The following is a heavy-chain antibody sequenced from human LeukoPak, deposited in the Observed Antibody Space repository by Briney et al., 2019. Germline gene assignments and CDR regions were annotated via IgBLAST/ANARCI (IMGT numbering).Heavy chain of an antibody. V-gene: IGHV3-33*01. J-gene: IGHJ4*02. CDR3: ARAAGSSSSWYPHFDY. Sequence: PGGSLRLSCAASGFTFSSYGMHRVRQAPGKGLEWVADIWYDGSNKYYADSVKGRFTISRDNSKNTLYLQMNSLRAEDTAVYYCARAAGSSSSWYPHFDYWGQGTLVTVSS. CDR2: IWYDGSNK. D-gene: IGHD6-13*01. CDR1: GFTFSSYG.